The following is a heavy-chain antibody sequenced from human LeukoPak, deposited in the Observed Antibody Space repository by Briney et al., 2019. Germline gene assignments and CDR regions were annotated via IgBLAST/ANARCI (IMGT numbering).Heavy chain of an antibody. D-gene: IGHD6-19*01. CDR2: ISAYNGNT. V-gene: IGHV1-18*01. Sequence: ASVKVSCKASGYTFTSYGISWVRQAPGQGLEWMGWISAYNGNTNYAQKLQGRVTMTRNTSISTAYMELSSLRSEDTAVYYCARDSSGWFGRTGMDVWGQGTTVTVSS. CDR1: GYTFTSYG. J-gene: IGHJ6*02. CDR3: ARDSSGWFGRTGMDV.